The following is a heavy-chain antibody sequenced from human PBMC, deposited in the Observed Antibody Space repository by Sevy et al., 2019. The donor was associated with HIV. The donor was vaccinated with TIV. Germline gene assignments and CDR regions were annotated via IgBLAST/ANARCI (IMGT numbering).Heavy chain of an antibody. J-gene: IGHJ4*02. Sequence: SETLSLTCSVSAGSLTSEAYYWSWIRQHPGKGLEWIGYIYHSGTTYYNPSLKSRVTMSIDTSKEYFSLNLSSVTAADTAVYYCVSHYDTSGYYFDYWGRGTLVTVSS. V-gene: IGHV4-31*03. CDR3: VSHYDTSGYYFDY. CDR2: IYHSGTT. CDR1: AGSLTSEAYY. D-gene: IGHD3-22*01.